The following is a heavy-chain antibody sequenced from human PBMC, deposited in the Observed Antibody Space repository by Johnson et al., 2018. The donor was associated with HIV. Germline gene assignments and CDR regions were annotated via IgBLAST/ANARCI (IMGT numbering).Heavy chain of an antibody. V-gene: IGHV3-30*04. J-gene: IGHJ3*02. CDR3: AIPPYSGSPNDTFDI. D-gene: IGHD1-26*01. CDR1: GFTFSSYA. CDR2: ISSDGSNK. Sequence: QVQLVESGGGVVQPGRSLRLSCAASGFTFSSYAMHWVRQAPGKGLEWVAVISSDGSNKYYADSVKGRFTISRDNFNNTLYLQMTTLRAEDTALYFCAIPPYSGSPNDTFDIWGQGTMVTVSS.